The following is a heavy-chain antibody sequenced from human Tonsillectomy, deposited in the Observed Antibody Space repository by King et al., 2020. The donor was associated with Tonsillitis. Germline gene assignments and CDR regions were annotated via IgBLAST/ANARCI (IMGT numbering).Heavy chain of an antibody. V-gene: IGHV3-49*03. J-gene: IGHJ6*03. CDR3: TRAQLETYYYYMDV. CDR2: FRSKAYSGST. Sequence: VQLVESGGGLVQPGRSLRLTCTAAGFTFGDYARSWFRQAPGKGLEWVGFFRSKAYSGSTEYAASVKGRFTISRDDSKNIAYLQMNSLKTEDTGVYYCTRAQLETYYYYMDVWGKGTTVTVSS. D-gene: IGHD5-24*01. CDR1: GFTFGDYA.